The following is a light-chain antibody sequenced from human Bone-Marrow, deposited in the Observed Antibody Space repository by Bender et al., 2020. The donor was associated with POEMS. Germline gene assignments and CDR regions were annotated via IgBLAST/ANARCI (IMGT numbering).Light chain of an antibody. V-gene: IGLV3-21*02. Sequence: SYVLTQPPSVSVAPGQTARITCGGNNIGKESVHWYQQKPGQAPVLVVHDDRDRPSGIPERFSGSNSGNTATLTISRVEAGDEADYYCQALDGTNVVFGGGTKLTVL. CDR1: NIGKES. J-gene: IGLJ3*02. CDR2: DDR. CDR3: QALDGTNVV.